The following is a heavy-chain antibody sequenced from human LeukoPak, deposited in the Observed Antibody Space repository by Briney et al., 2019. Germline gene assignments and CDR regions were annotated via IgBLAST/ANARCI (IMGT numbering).Heavy chain of an antibody. CDR3: AKDAAGPEY. Sequence: GGSLRLSCVVSGLTFSRYSMSWVRQAPGKGLEWGSVTSASGSDTWYADSVKGRFTIFRDNSKNTLYLQMNSLRAEDTAIYYCAKDAAGPEYWGQGTLVTVSS. CDR2: TSASGSDT. V-gene: IGHV3-23*01. D-gene: IGHD6-13*01. CDR1: GLTFSRYS. J-gene: IGHJ4*02.